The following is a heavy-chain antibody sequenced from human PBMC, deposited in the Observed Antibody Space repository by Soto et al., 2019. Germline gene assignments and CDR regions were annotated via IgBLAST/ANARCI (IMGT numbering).Heavy chain of an antibody. Sequence: SVKVSCKASGGTFSSYAISWVRQAPGQGLEWMGGIIPIFGTANYAQKFQGRVTITADESTSTAYMELSSLRSEDTAVYYCARSALPMDKKIVVVVAATGRDYGMDVWGQGTTVTVSS. J-gene: IGHJ6*02. D-gene: IGHD2-15*01. V-gene: IGHV1-69*13. CDR2: IIPIFGTA. CDR1: GGTFSSYA. CDR3: ARSALPMDKKIVVVVAATGRDYGMDV.